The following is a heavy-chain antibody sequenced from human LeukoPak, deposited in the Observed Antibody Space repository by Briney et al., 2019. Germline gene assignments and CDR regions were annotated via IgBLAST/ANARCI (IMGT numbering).Heavy chain of an antibody. Sequence: PGGSLRLSCAASGFTFSTYGMQWVRQAPGKGLEWVAFIRYDGSNKYYADSVKGRFTISRDNSKNTLYLQMSSLRAEDTAVYYCAKDHFSNYVGYLDYWGQGTLVTVSS. V-gene: IGHV3-30*02. CDR1: GFTFSTYG. D-gene: IGHD4-11*01. J-gene: IGHJ4*02. CDR2: IRYDGSNK. CDR3: AKDHFSNYVGYLDY.